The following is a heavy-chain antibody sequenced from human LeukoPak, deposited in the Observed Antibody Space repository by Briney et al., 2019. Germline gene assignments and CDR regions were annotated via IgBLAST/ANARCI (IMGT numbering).Heavy chain of an antibody. V-gene: IGHV4-59*01. Sequence: SGTLSLTCTVSGPSISSSYWSWIRQPPRKRLEWIGYIYYNGNTNSNPSLKSRVTISADTSKNQFSLRLSSVTAADSAVYYCVRGNYDNRGYSNAFDIWGQGAMVTVSS. J-gene: IGHJ3*02. CDR1: GPSISSSY. CDR3: VRGNYDNRGYSNAFDI. D-gene: IGHD3-22*01. CDR2: IYYNGNT.